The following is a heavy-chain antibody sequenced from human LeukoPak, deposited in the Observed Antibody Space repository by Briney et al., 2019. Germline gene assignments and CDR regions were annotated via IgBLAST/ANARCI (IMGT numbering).Heavy chain of an antibody. J-gene: IGHJ4*02. V-gene: IGHV1-18*01. D-gene: IGHD3-22*01. CDR1: GYTFTRYG. Sequence: ASVKVSCKASGYTFTRYGISWVRQVPGQGLEWMGWINAYNGDTNYAQKLQGRVTMTTDTSTSTAYMELRSLRSDDTAVYYCAGDEGSYYDYFDYWGQGTQVTVSS. CDR3: AGDEGSYYDYFDY. CDR2: INAYNGDT.